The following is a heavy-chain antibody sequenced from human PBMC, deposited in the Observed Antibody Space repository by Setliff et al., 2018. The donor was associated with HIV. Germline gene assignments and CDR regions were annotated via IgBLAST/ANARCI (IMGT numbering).Heavy chain of an antibody. Sequence: PSETLSLTCTVSGVSVSSGGYYWSWIRQHPGKGLEWIGYVYYTGISYFNPSLKSRITISVDTSKNHFSLKLGFVTAADTAVYYCARGESTTWDLAEYFQHWGHGTLVTVSS. CDR1: GVSVSSGGYY. D-gene: IGHD2-2*01. CDR3: ARGESTTWDLAEYFQH. CDR2: VYYTGIS. J-gene: IGHJ1*01. V-gene: IGHV4-31*03.